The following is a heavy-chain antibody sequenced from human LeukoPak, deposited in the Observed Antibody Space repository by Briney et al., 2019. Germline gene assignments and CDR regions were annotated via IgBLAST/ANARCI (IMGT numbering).Heavy chain of an antibody. CDR1: GGTFSSYA. CDR2: IIPIFGTA. J-gene: IGHJ4*02. CDR3: ARVRAVGQQLVGYFDY. D-gene: IGHD6-6*01. V-gene: IGHV1-69*13. Sequence: ASVKVSCKASGGTFSSYAISWVRQAPGQGLEWMGGIIPIFGTANYAQKFQGRVTITADESTSTAYMELSSLRSEDTAVYYCARVRAVGQQLVGYFDYWGQGTLVTVSS.